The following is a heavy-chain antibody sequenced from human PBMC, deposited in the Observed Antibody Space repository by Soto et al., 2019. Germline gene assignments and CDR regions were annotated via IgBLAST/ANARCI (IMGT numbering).Heavy chain of an antibody. J-gene: IGHJ5*02. CDR1: RFTFSNYA. D-gene: IGHD3-3*01. V-gene: IGHV3-23*01. Sequence: PGGSLRLSCAASRFTFSNYAMSWVRQAPGRGLEWVSVISNSGGSTFYADSVKGRFTISRDNSKNTLYLQMNSLRDEDTAVYYCARESRFLEWLSLNWFDPWGQGTLVTVSS. CDR3: ARESRFLEWLSLNWFDP. CDR2: ISNSGGST.